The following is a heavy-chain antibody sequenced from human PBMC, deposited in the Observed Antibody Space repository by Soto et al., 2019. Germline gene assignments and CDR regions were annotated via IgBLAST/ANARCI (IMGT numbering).Heavy chain of an antibody. CDR3: ARVRYPSAPRRPLDYYFMDV. CDR1: GFTFGSYA. V-gene: IGHV3-23*04. CDR2: ISGGGSGR. D-gene: IGHD1-20*01. Sequence: VHLVESGGGLVQPGGSLRLSCAASGFTFGSYAMTWVRQAPGQGLEWVSGISGGGSGRYYSDSVEARFTISXXXXXXXXXXXXXXXXVEDTGVYFCARVRYPSAPRRPLDYYFMDVWGNGTTITVSS. J-gene: IGHJ6*03.